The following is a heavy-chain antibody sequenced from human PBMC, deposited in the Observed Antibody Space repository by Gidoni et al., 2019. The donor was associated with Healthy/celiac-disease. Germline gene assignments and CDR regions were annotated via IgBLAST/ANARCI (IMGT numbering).Heavy chain of an antibody. D-gene: IGHD2-15*01. CDR1: GFTFSSYG. CDR3: AKEASPIVVVVDPFDY. V-gene: IGHV3-30*18. J-gene: IGHJ4*02. CDR2: IAYDGSNK. Sequence: QVQLVESGGGVVQPGRSLRLSCAASGFTFSSYGMHWVRQAPGKGLEWVAVIAYDGSNKYYADSVKGRFTISRDNSKNTLYLQMNSLRAEDTAVYYCAKEASPIVVVVDPFDYWGQGTLVTVSS.